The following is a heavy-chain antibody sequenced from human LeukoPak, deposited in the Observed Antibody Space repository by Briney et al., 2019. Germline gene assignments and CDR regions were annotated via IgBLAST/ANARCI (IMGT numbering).Heavy chain of an antibody. J-gene: IGHJ6*04. CDR2: INAGNGNT. CDR3: ARELGDILTGYTAPYHYYGMDV. Sequence: ASVKVSCKASGYTFTSYAMHWVRQAPGQRLEWMGWINAGNGNTKYSQKFQGRVTITRDTSASTAYMELSSLRSEDTAVYYCARELGDILTGYTAPYHYYGMDVWGKGTTVTVSS. V-gene: IGHV1-3*01. CDR1: GYTFTSYA. D-gene: IGHD3-9*01.